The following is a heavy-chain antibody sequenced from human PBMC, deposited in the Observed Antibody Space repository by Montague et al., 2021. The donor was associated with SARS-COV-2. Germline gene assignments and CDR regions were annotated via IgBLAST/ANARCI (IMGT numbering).Heavy chain of an antibody. J-gene: IGHJ4*02. CDR3: VRLRPGGSLSGEMYYFDY. Sequence: PALVTPTQTLTLTCTFSGFSLSTNGMCVSWIRQPPGKALEWLARIDWDDDKYYSTSLKTRLTISKDTSKNQVVLTMTNMDPVDTATYYCVRLRPGGSLSGEMYYFDYWGLGALVTVSS. V-gene: IGHV2-70*11. CDR2: IDWDDDK. D-gene: IGHD5-24*01. CDR1: GFSLSTNGMC.